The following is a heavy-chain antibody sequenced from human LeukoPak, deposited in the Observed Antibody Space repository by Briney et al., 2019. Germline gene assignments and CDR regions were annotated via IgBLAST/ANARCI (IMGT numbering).Heavy chain of an antibody. CDR2: IYYSGST. Sequence: PSETLSLTCTVSGGSISSGGYYWSWIRQHPGKGLEWIGYIYYSGSTYYNPSLKSRTIISVDTSKNQFSLKLNSVTAADTAVYYCARGTVPARWFDPWGQGTLVTVSS. V-gene: IGHV4-31*02. CDR3: ARGTVPARWFDP. D-gene: IGHD2-2*01. J-gene: IGHJ5*02. CDR1: GGSISSGGYY.